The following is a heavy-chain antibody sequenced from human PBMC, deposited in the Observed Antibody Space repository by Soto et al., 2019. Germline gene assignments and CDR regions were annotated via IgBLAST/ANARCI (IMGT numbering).Heavy chain of an antibody. CDR1: CGSIISYY. CDR2: IYYSGST. D-gene: IGHD1-1*01. Sequence: PSETLSITCTFSCGSIISYYWSWIRQPPGKGLEWIGYIYYSGSTNYNPSLKSRVTISVDTSKNQFSLKLSSVTAADTAVYYCARQLEFSHYYYYGMDVWGQGTTVTVSS. J-gene: IGHJ6*02. V-gene: IGHV4-59*01. CDR3: ARQLEFSHYYYYGMDV.